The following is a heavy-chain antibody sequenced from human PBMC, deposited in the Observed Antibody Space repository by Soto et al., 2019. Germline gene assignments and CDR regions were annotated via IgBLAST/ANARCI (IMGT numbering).Heavy chain of an antibody. CDR2: MNPNSGNT. CDR1: GYTFTSYD. CDR3: ARGPNYDILTGYYNPPTYYYYYYYMDV. Sequence: QVPLVQSGAEVKKPGASVKVSCKASGYTFTSYDINWVRQATGQGLEWMGWMNPNSGNTGYAQKFQGRVTMTRNTSISTAYMELSSLRSEDTAVYYCARGPNYDILTGYYNPPTYYYYYYYMDVWGKGTTVTVSS. J-gene: IGHJ6*03. D-gene: IGHD3-9*01. V-gene: IGHV1-8*01.